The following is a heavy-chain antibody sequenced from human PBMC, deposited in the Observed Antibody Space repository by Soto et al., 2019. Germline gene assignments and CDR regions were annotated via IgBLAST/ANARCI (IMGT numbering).Heavy chain of an antibody. V-gene: IGHV1-46*01. CDR2: INPSGGST. Sequence: ASVKVSCKASGYTFTSYYMHWVRQAPGQGLEWMGIINPSGGSTSYAQKFQGRVTMTRDTSTSTVYMELNSLRAGDTAVYFCARGQEVGAHFFDSWGQGTQVTVSS. J-gene: IGHJ4*02. CDR3: ARGQEVGAHFFDS. CDR1: GYTFTSYY. D-gene: IGHD2-15*01.